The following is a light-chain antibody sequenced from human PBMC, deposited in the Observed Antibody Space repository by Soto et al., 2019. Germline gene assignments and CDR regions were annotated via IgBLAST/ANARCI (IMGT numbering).Light chain of an antibody. CDR2: AAS. V-gene: IGKV3-20*01. CDR1: QSVSSSY. J-gene: IGKJ2*01. CDR3: HQYGRSPKT. Sequence: EVVLTQSPGTLSLSPGERATLSCRVSQSVSSSYLGWYQQKPGQAPRLLIFAASSRATGIPDRFSGSGSGTDFTLTISRLEPEDVAVYYCHQYGRSPKTFGRGTKLEIK.